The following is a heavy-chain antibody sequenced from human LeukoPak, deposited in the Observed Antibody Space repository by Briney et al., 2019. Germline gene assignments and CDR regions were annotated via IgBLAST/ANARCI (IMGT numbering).Heavy chain of an antibody. CDR1: GGSISSGGYY. CDR3: ARAAEAGYSARWFDP. V-gene: IGHV4-30-2*01. J-gene: IGHJ5*02. CDR2: IYHSGST. D-gene: IGHD1-1*01. Sequence: ASETLSLTCTVSGGSISSGGYYWSWIRQPPGKGLEWIGYIYHSGSTYYNPSLKSRVTISVDRSKNQFSLKLSSVTAADTAVYYCARAAEAGYSARWFDPWGQGTLVTVSS.